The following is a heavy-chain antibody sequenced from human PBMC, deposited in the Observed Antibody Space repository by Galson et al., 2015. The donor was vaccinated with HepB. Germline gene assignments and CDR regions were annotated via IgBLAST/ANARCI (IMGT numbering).Heavy chain of an antibody. CDR1: GFTVSGSI. Sequence: SLRVSCEASGFTVSGSIMNWVRQAPGEGLEWVSCISISSSTISYAESVKGRFTISRDTATKPLYLQMNSLRDDDTAVYYCATVRGYSYGYDYWGQGTLVTVSS. CDR2: ISISSSTI. V-gene: IGHV3-48*02. D-gene: IGHD5-18*01. J-gene: IGHJ4*02. CDR3: ATVRGYSYGYDY.